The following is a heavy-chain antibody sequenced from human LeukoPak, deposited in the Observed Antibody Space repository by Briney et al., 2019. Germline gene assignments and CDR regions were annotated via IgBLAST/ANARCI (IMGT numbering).Heavy chain of an antibody. D-gene: IGHD6-19*01. CDR2: ISSSGSTI. Sequence: GGSLRLSCAASGFTFSSYSMNWVRQAPGEGLEWVSYISSSGSTIYYADSVRGRFTVSRDNAKNSLYLQMNSLRAEDTAVYYCAREDYSSGWDYWGQGTLVIVSS. J-gene: IGHJ4*02. V-gene: IGHV3-48*01. CDR1: GFTFSSYS. CDR3: AREDYSSGWDY.